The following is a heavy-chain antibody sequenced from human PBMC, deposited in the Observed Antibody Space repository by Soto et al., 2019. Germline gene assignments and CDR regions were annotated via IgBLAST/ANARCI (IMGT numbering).Heavy chain of an antibody. J-gene: IGHJ4*02. Sequence: EVQLVESGGNLVQPGGSLRLSCAASGFRFSIYSMNWVRQAPGKGLEWSAYITSDTKTIKYADSVKGRFTISRDNGKNSVYLHMNSLRDEDTAVYYCARSVVGHFDYWGQGTVVTVSA. CDR3: ARSVVGHFDY. CDR1: GFRFSIYS. V-gene: IGHV3-48*02. D-gene: IGHD2-15*01. CDR2: ITSDTKTI.